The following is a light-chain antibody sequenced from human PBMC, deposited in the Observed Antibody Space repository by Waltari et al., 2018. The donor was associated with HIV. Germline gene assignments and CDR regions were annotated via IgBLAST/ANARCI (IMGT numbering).Light chain of an antibody. CDR1: SSNIGSNY. CDR2: RNN. V-gene: IGLV1-47*01. J-gene: IGLJ3*02. CDR3: AAWDDSLSGG. Sequence: QSVLTQPPSASGTPGQRVTISCSGSSSNIGSNYVYWYQQLPGTAPKLLNYRNNQRPAGVPDRFSGSKSGTSASLAISGSRSDDEADYYCAAWDDSLSGGFGGGTKLTVL.